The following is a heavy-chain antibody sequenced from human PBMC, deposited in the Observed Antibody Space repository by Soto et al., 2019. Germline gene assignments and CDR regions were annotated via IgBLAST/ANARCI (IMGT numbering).Heavy chain of an antibody. CDR3: ARRCSSTRCLEL. Sequence: QVQLVQSGAEVKKPGASVKVSCKASGYTFTSYGICWVRQAPGQGLEWMGWISGYNGNTNYAQNLQGRVTMTTDTSTSTVSMELRRLRSDDTAVSYCARRCSSTRCLELWGRGTLVIVSS. CDR1: GYTFTSYG. V-gene: IGHV1-18*01. CDR2: ISGYNGNT. J-gene: IGHJ2*01. D-gene: IGHD2-2*01.